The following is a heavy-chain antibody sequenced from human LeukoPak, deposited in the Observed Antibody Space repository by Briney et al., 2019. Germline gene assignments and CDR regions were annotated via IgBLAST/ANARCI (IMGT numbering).Heavy chain of an antibody. D-gene: IGHD3-10*01. CDR2: IKQDGSEK. J-gene: IGHJ4*02. Sequence: GGSLRLSCAACGFTFSSYWMSWVRQAPGRGLEWVANIKQDGSEKYYVDSVKGRFTISRDNAKNSLYLQMNSLRAEDTAVYYCARGRGYGSGSYYNDYWGQGTLVTVSS. CDR3: ARGRGYGSGSYYNDY. CDR1: GFTFSSYW. V-gene: IGHV3-7*01.